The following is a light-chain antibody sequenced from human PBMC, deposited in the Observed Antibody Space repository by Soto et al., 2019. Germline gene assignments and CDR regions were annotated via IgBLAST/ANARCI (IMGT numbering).Light chain of an antibody. CDR2: DAS. J-gene: IGKJ5*01. CDR3: QQYVKLPIA. V-gene: IGKV1-33*01. Sequence: DLQMTQSPSSLSASVGDRITITCQASQDISNYLNWYQQKPGKAPKLLIYDASNLETGVPARFSGSGSGTDFTFTISRLQPEDIATYYCQQYVKLPIAFGQGTRLEMK. CDR1: QDISNY.